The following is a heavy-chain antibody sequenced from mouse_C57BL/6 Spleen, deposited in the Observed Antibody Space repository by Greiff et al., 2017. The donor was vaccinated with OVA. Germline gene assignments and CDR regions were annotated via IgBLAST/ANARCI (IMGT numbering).Heavy chain of an antibody. D-gene: IGHD3-3*01. CDR3: ARAGRDAMDY. CDR1: GFTFSDYG. J-gene: IGHJ4*01. Sequence: EVQLVESGGGLVTPGGSLKLSCAASGFTFSDYGMHWVRQAPEKGLEWVAYISSGSSSIYYADTVKGRFTISRDNAKNTLFLQMTSLRSEDTAMYYCARAGRDAMDYWGQGTSVTVSS. CDR2: ISSGSSSI. V-gene: IGHV5-17*01.